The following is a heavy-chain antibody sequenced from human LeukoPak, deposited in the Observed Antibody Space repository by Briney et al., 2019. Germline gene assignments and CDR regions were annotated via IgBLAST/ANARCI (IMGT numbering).Heavy chain of an antibody. D-gene: IGHD6-6*01. Sequence: SQTLSLTCTVSGGSISSGSYYWSWIRQPAGKGLEWIGRICTSGSTNYNPSLKSRVTISVDTSKNQFSLKLSSVTAADTAVYYCARFSIAARPGAFDIWGQGTMVTVSS. CDR3: ARFSIAARPGAFDI. CDR1: GGSISSGSYY. J-gene: IGHJ3*02. V-gene: IGHV4-61*02. CDR2: ICTSGST.